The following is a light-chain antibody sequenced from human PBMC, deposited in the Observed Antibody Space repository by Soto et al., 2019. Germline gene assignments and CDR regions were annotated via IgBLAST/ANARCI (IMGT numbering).Light chain of an antibody. CDR1: SSDVGSYDL. CDR2: EVS. J-gene: IGLJ3*02. CDR3: CSYAGSSTLV. Sequence: QSALTQPASMSGSPGQSITISCTGTSSDVGSYDLVSWYQQYPGTAPKLMIYEVSKRPSGVSNRFSGSRSGNTASLTISGLEAEDEADYYCCSYAGSSTLVFGGGTKLTVL. V-gene: IGLV2-23*02.